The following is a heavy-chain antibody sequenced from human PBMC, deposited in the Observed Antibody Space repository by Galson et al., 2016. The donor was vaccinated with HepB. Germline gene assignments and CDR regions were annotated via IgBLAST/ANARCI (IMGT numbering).Heavy chain of an antibody. D-gene: IGHD5-12*01. CDR3: ARGFPTLYSDYIQPDHPTH. CDR2: VNPNSGNT. J-gene: IGHJ4*02. CDR1: GYTFTTYD. V-gene: IGHV1-8*01. Sequence: SVKVSCKASGYTFTTYDITWVRQAAGQGPEWMGWVNPNSGNTDYAPKFQGRITMTWDTSIITVYMELSSLTSEDTAMYYWARGFPTLYSDYIQPDHPTHWGQGTLVIVSA.